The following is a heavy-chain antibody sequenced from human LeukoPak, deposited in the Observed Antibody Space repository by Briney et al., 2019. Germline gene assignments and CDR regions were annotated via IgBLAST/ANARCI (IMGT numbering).Heavy chain of an antibody. J-gene: IGHJ4*02. Sequence: GGSLRLSCAASGFTFSSYWMHWVRQPPGKGLEWVSAISGSAGSTYYADSVKGRFTISRDNSKNTLNLQMNSLRADDTAVYYCAKTRALLWFGESTFDYWGQGTLVTVSS. CDR2: ISGSAGST. D-gene: IGHD3-10*01. CDR1: GFTFSSYW. V-gene: IGHV3-23*01. CDR3: AKTRALLWFGESTFDY.